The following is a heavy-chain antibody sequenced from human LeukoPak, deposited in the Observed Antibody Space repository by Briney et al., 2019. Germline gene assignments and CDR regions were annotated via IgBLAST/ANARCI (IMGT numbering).Heavy chain of an antibody. J-gene: IGHJ4*02. D-gene: IGHD3-22*01. V-gene: IGHV3-15*01. Sequence: PGGSLRLSCVTSGFTFSDTWVSWVRQAPGKGLEWVGRIKRKVDDETKNYAAPVRGRFTISRDDSKNTVYLKMDSLGTEDTAVYYCTADTFESSRYSHDYWGQGTLVTVSS. CDR1: GFTFSDTW. CDR2: IKRKVDDETK. CDR3: TADTFESSRYSHDY.